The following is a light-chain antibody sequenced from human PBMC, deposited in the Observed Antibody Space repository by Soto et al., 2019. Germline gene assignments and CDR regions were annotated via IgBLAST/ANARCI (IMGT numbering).Light chain of an antibody. V-gene: IGKV3-11*01. CDR3: QQRSNWPIT. CDR1: QTVRNNY. CDR2: DAS. Sequence: EFVLTQSPGTLSLSPGERATLSCRASQTVRNNYLAWYQQKPGQAPRLLIYDASNRATGIPARFSASGSGTDFTLTISSLEPEDFAVYYCQQRSNWPITFGQGTRLEIK. J-gene: IGKJ5*01.